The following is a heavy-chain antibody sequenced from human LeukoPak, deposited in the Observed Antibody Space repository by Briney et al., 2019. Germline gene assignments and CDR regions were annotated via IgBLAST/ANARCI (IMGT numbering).Heavy chain of an antibody. CDR1: GGSISSSSYY. Sequence: SETLSLTCTVSGGSISSSSYYWGWIRQPPGKGLEWIGSIYYSGSTYYNPSLKSRVTISVDTSKNQFSLKLSSVTAADAAVYYCARRLEWLSTFDYWGQGTLVTVSS. V-gene: IGHV4-39*01. J-gene: IGHJ4*02. CDR2: IYYSGST. CDR3: ARRLEWLSTFDY. D-gene: IGHD3-3*01.